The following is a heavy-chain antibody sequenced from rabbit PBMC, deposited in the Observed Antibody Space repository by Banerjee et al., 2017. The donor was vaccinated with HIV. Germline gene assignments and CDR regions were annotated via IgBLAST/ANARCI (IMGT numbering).Heavy chain of an antibody. CDR2: INTSSGDT. Sequence: QSLEESGGDLVKPEGSLTLTCTASGFSFSNKYVMCWVRQAPGKGLEWIACINTSSGDTVYASWAKGRFTISKTSSTTVTLQMTSLTAADTATYFCAGGSYYVGFNLWGPGTLVTVS. J-gene: IGHJ4*01. CDR3: AGGSYYVGFNL. V-gene: IGHV1S40*01. D-gene: IGHD8-1*01. CDR1: GFSFSNKYV.